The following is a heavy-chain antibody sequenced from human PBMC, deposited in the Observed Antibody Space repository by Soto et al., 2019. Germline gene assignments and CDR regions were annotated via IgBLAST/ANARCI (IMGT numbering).Heavy chain of an antibody. CDR3: AREDPSSGYYSKSFDY. J-gene: IGHJ4*02. CDR2: INHSGST. Sequence: TSETLSLTCAVYGGSFSGYYWSWIRQPPGKGLEWIGEINHSGSTNYNPSLKSRVTISVDTSKNQFSLKLSSVTAADTAVYYCAREDPSSGYYSKSFDYWGQGTLVTVSS. D-gene: IGHD3-22*01. CDR1: GGSFSGYY. V-gene: IGHV4-34*01.